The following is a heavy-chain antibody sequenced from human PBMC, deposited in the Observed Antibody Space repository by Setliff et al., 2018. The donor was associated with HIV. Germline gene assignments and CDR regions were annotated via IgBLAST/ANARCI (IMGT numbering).Heavy chain of an antibody. CDR3: ATSPAGEILGSRPFYFDY. J-gene: IGHJ4*02. D-gene: IGHD3-10*01. CDR1: GGSISSYY. Sequence: LSLTCTVSGGSISSYYWSWIRQPPGKGLEWIGYIYTSGSTYYSPSLKSRVTMSEDTSKNQFSLKMRSVTAADTAVYYCATSPAGEILGSRPFYFDYWGQGTLVTVSS. V-gene: IGHV4-4*09. CDR2: IYTSGST.